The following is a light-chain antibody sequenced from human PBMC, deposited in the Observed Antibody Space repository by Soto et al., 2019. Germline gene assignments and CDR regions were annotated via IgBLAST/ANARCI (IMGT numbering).Light chain of an antibody. CDR3: SSYTSSSTLFYV. Sequence: SVLTQPASVSGSPGQSIPIYCTGTSSDVGGYNYVSWYQQHPGKAPKLMIYDVSNRPSGVSNRFSGSKSGNTASLTISGLQAEDEADYYCSSYTSSSTLFYVFGTGTKVTVL. V-gene: IGLV2-14*01. J-gene: IGLJ1*01. CDR2: DVS. CDR1: SSDVGGYNY.